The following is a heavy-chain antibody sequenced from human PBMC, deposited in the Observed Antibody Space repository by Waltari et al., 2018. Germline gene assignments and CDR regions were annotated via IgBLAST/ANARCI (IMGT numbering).Heavy chain of an antibody. J-gene: IGHJ4*02. D-gene: IGHD5-18*01. CDR2: INHSGST. V-gene: IGHV4-34*01. Sequence: QVQLQQWGAGLLKPSETLSLTCAVYGGSFSGYYWSWIRQPPGKGLEWIGEINHSGSTHDIPSLKSRVTISVDTSKNQFSLKLSSLTAADTAVYYCARLRRGYSYSRYFDYWGQGTLVTVSS. CDR1: GGSFSGYY. CDR3: ARLRRGYSYSRYFDY.